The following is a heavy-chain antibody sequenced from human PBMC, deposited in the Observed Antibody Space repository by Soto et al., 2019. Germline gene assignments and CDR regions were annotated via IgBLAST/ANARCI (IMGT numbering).Heavy chain of an antibody. CDR1: GGSISSYY. D-gene: IGHD5-18*01. V-gene: IGHV4-59*01. J-gene: IGHJ4*02. Sequence: QVQLQESGPGLVKPSETLSLTCTVSGGSISSYYWSWIRQPPGMGLEWIGYIYYSGSTNYNPSLKRRVTLSVDTSKNQFSLMRSFVTAPDTAVYYCARVLGYSYGPYFDFWGQGNLVTVSS. CDR2: IYYSGST. CDR3: ARVLGYSYGPYFDF.